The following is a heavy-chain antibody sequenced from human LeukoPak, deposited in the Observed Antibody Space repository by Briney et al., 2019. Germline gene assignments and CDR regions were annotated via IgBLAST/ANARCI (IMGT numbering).Heavy chain of an antibody. CDR1: GFTSDDYA. V-gene: IGHV3-9*02. CDR2: ISWNGANI. J-gene: IGHJ4*02. CDR3: AKDLPTWYDSSPYGFDY. D-gene: IGHD3-22*01. Sequence: PGRSLRLSCATSGFTSDDYAMHWVRQTPGKGLEWVSGISWNGANIGYADSVKGRFTISRDNAKNSLYLQMNSLRAEDTALYYCAKDLPTWYDSSPYGFDYWGQGTLVTVSS.